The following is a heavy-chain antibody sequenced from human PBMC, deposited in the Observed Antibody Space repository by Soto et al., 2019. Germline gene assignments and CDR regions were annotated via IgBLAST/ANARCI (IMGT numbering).Heavy chain of an antibody. CDR3: VTNRAAAGTILSRNYYYCMDV. CDR1: GYTFTSYA. D-gene: IGHD6-13*01. CDR2: INAGNGNT. V-gene: IGHV1-3*01. Sequence: EASVKVSCKASGYTFTSYAMHWVRQAPGQRLEWMGWINAGNGNTKYSQKFQGRVTITRDTSASTAYMELSSLRSEDTAVYYCVTNRAAAGTILSRNYYYCMDVWGQGTTVTVSS. J-gene: IGHJ6*02.